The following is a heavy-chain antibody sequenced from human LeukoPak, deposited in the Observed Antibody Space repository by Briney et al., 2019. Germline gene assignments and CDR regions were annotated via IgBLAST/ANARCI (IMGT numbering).Heavy chain of an antibody. CDR1: GFTFSGYP. D-gene: IGHD3-10*01. Sequence: GGSLRLSCAASGFTFSGYPIHWVRQAPGKGLEWVAVISYDGSNKYYADSVKGRFTISRDNSKNTLYLQMNSLRAEDTAVYYCARDIPGDYWGQGTLVTVSS. CDR2: ISYDGSNK. CDR3: ARDIPGDY. V-gene: IGHV3-30-3*01. J-gene: IGHJ4*02.